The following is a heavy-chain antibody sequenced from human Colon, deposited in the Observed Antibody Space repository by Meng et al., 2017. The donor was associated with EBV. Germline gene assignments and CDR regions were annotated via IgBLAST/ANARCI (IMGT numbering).Heavy chain of an antibody. J-gene: IGHJ4*02. CDR2: IYHSGST. D-gene: IGHD3-10*01. Sequence: LHLRESGHAPVKPSETLSLPCTVSGGSISSSHYYWGWVRPPPGKGLQWIGTIYHSGSTSYNPSLQSRVTMFVDTSKNQFSLMLTSVTATDTAVYYCARRRGGSGRDCWGQGTLVTVSS. V-gene: IGHV4-39*01. CDR3: ARRRGGSGRDC. CDR1: GGSISSSHYY.